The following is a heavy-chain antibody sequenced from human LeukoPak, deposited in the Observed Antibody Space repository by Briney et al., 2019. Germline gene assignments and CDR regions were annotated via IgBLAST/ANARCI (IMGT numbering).Heavy chain of an antibody. CDR1: GFTFSSYW. Sequence: GGSLRLSCAASGFTFSSYWMSWVRQAPGKGLEWVANIKQDGSEKYYVDSVKGRFTISRDNAKNSVYLQMNSLRAEDTAVYYCARELTTAARPYNLDYWGQGTLVTVSS. J-gene: IGHJ4*02. D-gene: IGHD6-6*01. CDR2: IKQDGSEK. V-gene: IGHV3-7*01. CDR3: ARELTTAARPYNLDY.